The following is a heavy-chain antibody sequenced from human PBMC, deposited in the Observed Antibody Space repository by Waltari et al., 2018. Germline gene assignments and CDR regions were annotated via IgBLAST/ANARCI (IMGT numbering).Heavy chain of an antibody. V-gene: IGHV1-69*12. CDR2: IIPIFGTA. D-gene: IGHD2-2*01. J-gene: IGHJ5*02. CDR1: GGTFSSYA. Sequence: QVQLVQSGAEVKKPGSSVTVSFKASGGTFSSYAISWVRQAPGQGLEWMGGIIPIFGTANYAQKFQGRVTITADESTSTAYMELSSLRSEDTAVYYCARWDCSSTSCYHSFDPWGQGTLVTVSS. CDR3: ARWDCSSTSCYHSFDP.